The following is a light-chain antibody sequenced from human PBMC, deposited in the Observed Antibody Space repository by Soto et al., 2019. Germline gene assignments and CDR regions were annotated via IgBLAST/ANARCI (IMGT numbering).Light chain of an antibody. J-gene: IGKJ5*01. Sequence: DILLTQTPDSLSVIPGQAASISCTSAQRLLHNDGKTYLFWYLQKPGQPPQLLIYEVSKRYSGVPDRFSGSGSGTDFTLQISRVAAEDVGTYYCLQSLQLPVTFGQGTRLEIK. V-gene: IGKV2D-29*01. CDR3: LQSLQLPVT. CDR1: QRLLHNDGKTY. CDR2: EVS.